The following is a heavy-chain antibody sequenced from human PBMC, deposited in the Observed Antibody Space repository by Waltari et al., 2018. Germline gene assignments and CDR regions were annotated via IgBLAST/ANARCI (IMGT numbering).Heavy chain of an antibody. Sequence: QVLLVQSATEVKKPGASVRVSCKTSGYTFSNYVTRWVRQAPGHGLEWMGWISAYSGDTNYAPTFQGRVTMTTDISTSTAYMELKSLTSDDTAVYYCARSGFTSSTGDDFWGQGTLVTVS. CDR1: GYTFSNYV. V-gene: IGHV1-18*01. J-gene: IGHJ4*02. CDR2: ISAYSGDT. D-gene: IGHD3-16*01. CDR3: ARSGFTSSTGDDF.